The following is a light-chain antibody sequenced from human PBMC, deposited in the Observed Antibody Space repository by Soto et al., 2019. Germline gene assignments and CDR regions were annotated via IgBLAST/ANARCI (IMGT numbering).Light chain of an antibody. V-gene: IGLV2-14*03. Sequence: QSALTQPASMSGSPGQSLTISCTGTRSDIGTYNYLSWYQQHPGKAPRLVISDVSNRPSGVSNRFSGSKSGNTASLTITGLQSEDEADYYCMSYTTTSSLDFGSGTKVPVL. CDR1: RSDIGTYNY. CDR3: MSYTTTSSLD. J-gene: IGLJ1*01. CDR2: DVS.